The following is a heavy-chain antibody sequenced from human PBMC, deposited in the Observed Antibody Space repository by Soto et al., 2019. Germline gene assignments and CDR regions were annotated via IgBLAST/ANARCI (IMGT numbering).Heavy chain of an antibody. D-gene: IGHD3-3*01. CDR2: IYPGDSGT. CDR3: WTLPREDHNKAFLGGFDD. CDR1: GYTFNSYW. Sequence: GESLKISCKASGYTFNSYWVGWLRQMPGQGLEWMAIIYPGDSGTRYSPSFQGQVTSSVDRSTNIAYLQWTSLKASDTGIYFCWTLPREDHNKAFLGGFDDCGQRTLVTVSS. J-gene: IGHJ4*02. V-gene: IGHV5-51*01.